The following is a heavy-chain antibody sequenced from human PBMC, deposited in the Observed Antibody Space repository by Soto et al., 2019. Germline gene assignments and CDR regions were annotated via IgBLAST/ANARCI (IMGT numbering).Heavy chain of an antibody. V-gene: IGHV1-46*01. Sequence: EEENGEASVKVSCKASGYTFTSYYMHWVRQAPGQGLEWMGIINPSGGSTSYAQKFQGRVTMTRDTSTSTVYMELSSLRSEDTAVYYCARYYYDSSVSYYGMDVWGQGTTVTVSS. CDR3: ARYYYDSSVSYYGMDV. CDR1: GYTFTSYY. CDR2: INPSGGST. J-gene: IGHJ6*02. D-gene: IGHD3-22*01.